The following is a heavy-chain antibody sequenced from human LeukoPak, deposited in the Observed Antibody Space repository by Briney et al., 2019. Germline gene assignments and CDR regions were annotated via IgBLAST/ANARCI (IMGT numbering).Heavy chain of an antibody. J-gene: IGHJ4*02. CDR1: GYTFTGYY. CDR3: ARGGLEYYDFWSGYYGIDFDY. D-gene: IGHD3-3*01. Sequence: ASVKVSCKASGYTFTGYYMHWVRQAPGQGLEWMGWINPNSGGTNYAQKFQGRVTMTRDTSTSTAYMELSRLGSDDTAVYYCARGGLEYYDFWSGYYGIDFDYWGQGTLVTVSS. V-gene: IGHV1-2*02. CDR2: INPNSGGT.